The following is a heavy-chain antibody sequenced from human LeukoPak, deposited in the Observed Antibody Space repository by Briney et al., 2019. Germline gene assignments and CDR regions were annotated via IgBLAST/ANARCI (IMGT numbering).Heavy chain of an antibody. Sequence: GGSLRLSCAASGFTFDTYAMSWVRQAPGRGLEWVSGINWNGGSTAYADSVKGRFTISRDNAKNTLYLQMNSLRAEDTAVYYCARDQARYYYYYMDVWGKGTTVTVSS. V-gene: IGHV3-20*04. CDR1: GFTFDTYA. J-gene: IGHJ6*03. CDR3: ARDQARYYYYYMDV. CDR2: INWNGGST.